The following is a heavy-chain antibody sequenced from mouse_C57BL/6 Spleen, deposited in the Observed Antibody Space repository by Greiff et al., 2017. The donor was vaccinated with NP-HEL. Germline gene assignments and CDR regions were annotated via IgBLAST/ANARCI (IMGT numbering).Heavy chain of an antibody. D-gene: IGHD2-3*01. CDR2: INPSSGYT. J-gene: IGHJ4*01. CDR3: ARYDVYLDAMDY. CDR1: GYTFTSYT. V-gene: IGHV1-4*01. Sequence: QVQLKQSGAELARPGASVKMSCKASGYTFTSYTMHWVKQRPGQGLEWIGYINPSSGYTKYNQKFKDKATLTADKSSSPAYMQLSSLTSEDSAVYYCARYDVYLDAMDYWGQGTSVTVSS.